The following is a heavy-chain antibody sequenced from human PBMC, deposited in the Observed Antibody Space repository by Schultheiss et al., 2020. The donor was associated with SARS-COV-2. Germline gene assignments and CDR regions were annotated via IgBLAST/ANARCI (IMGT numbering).Heavy chain of an antibody. Sequence: GGSLRLSCAASGFTVSSYGMHWVRQAPGKGLEWVAVIWYDGSNKYYADSVKGRFTISRDNSKNTLYLQMNSLRAEDTAVYYCARALIAAAGPGFDYWGQGTLVTVSS. CDR3: ARALIAAAGPGFDY. J-gene: IGHJ4*02. D-gene: IGHD6-13*01. CDR1: GFTVSSYG. V-gene: IGHV3-33*08. CDR2: IWYDGSNK.